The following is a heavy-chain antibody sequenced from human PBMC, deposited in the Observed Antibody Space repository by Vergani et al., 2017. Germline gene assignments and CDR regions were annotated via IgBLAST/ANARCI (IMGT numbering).Heavy chain of an antibody. CDR3: ARDKKGVVVAAAPFPYYYMDV. CDR2: INPNSGGT. Sequence: QVQLVQSGAEVKKPGASVKVSCKASGYTFTGYYMHWVRQAPGQGLEWMGWINPNSGGTNYAQKFQGRVTMTRDTSISTAYMELSRLRSDDTAVYYCARDKKGVVVAAAPFPYYYMDVWGKGTTVTVSS. D-gene: IGHD2-2*01. J-gene: IGHJ6*03. V-gene: IGHV1-2*02. CDR1: GYTFTGYY.